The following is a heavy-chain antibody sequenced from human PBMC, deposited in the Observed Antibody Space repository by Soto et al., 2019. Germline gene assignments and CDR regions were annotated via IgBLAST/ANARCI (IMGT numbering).Heavy chain of an antibody. V-gene: IGHV4-39*01. D-gene: IGHD6-19*01. CDR2: IYYSGST. CDR3: ARRAVAEPYFDS. CDR1: GGSISSSSYY. Sequence: QLQLQESGPGLVKPSETLSLTCTVSGGSISSSSYYWGWIRQPPGKGLEWIGSIYYSGSTYYNPSLMVRVPISVATSKNQFSLKLSSVTAADTAVYYCARRAVAEPYFDSWGQGTLVTVSS. J-gene: IGHJ4*02.